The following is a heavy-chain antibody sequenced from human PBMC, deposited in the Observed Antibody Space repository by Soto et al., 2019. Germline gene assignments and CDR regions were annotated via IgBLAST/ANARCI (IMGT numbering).Heavy chain of an antibody. V-gene: IGHV4-30-4*01. CDR3: ARERRAWYTSHYYYGMDV. CDR1: GGSISSGDYY. J-gene: IGHJ6*02. D-gene: IGHD1-1*01. CDR2: IYYSGST. Sequence: QVQLQESGPGLVKPSQTLSLTCTVSGGSISSGDYYWSWIRQPPGKGLEWIGYIYYSGSTYYNPSLERRVTRSVDTSNNQFSLKLSSVTPADTAVYYCARERRAWYTSHYYYGMDVWVQGTTVTVSS.